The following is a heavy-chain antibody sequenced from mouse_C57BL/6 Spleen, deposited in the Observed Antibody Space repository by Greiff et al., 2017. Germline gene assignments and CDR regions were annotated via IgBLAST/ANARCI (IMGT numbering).Heavy chain of an antibody. D-gene: IGHD1-1*01. J-gene: IGHJ4*01. CDR3: ARWTYGSSYGYAMDY. Sequence: QVQLQQSGAELVKPGASVKISCKASGYAFSSYWMNWVKQRPGKGLEWIGQIYPGDGDTNYNGKFKGKATLTADKSSSTAYMQLSSLTSEDSAVYFCARWTYGSSYGYAMDYWGKGTSVTVSS. V-gene: IGHV1-80*01. CDR1: GYAFSSYW. CDR2: IYPGDGDT.